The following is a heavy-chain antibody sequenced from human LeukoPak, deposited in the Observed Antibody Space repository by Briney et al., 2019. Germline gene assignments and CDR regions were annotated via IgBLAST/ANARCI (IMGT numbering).Heavy chain of an antibody. CDR2: ISYDGSNK. D-gene: IGHD6-13*01. CDR1: GFTFSSYA. Sequence: GRSLRLSCAASGFTFSSYAMHWVRQAPGKGLEWVAVISYDGSNKYYADSVKGRFTISRDNSKNTLYLQMNSLRAEDTAVYYCAKGRKYPISSSWWRTNYYFDYWGQGTLVTVSS. V-gene: IGHV3-30*04. J-gene: IGHJ4*02. CDR3: AKGRKYPISSSWWRTNYYFDY.